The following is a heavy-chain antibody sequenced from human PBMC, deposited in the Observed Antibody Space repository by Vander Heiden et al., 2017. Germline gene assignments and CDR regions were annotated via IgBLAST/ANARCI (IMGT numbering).Heavy chain of an antibody. CDR2: MSERGDVT. V-gene: IGHV3-23*01. CDR1: RFTFSNYA. D-gene: IGHD3-22*01. J-gene: IGHJ4*02. Sequence: EVQLLESGGGLVQPGGSLRLSCAATRFTFSNYAMRWVRQAAGKGLGWVSAMSERGDVTYYADSVKGRFTISRDNSKNTLYLKMSSMRAEDTAVYYCATPRRTYDRSGNTHRTLDYWGQGTLVTVSS. CDR3: ATPRRTYDRSGNTHRTLDY.